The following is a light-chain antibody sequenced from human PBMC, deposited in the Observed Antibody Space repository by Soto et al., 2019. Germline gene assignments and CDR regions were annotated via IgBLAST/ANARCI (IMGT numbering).Light chain of an antibody. Sequence: EIVRTQSQATPSVSPGETATLSCRASQRVSSNLAWYQQKPGQAPRLLIYGASTRATGIPARFSGSGSGTEFTVTISSLQSEDFAVYYCQQYNNWPFTFGPGTKVDIK. J-gene: IGKJ3*01. V-gene: IGKV3-15*01. CDR1: QRVSSN. CDR3: QQYNNWPFT. CDR2: GAS.